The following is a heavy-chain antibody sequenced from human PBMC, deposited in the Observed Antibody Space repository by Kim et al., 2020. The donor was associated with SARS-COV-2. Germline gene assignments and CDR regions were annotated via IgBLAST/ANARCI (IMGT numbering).Heavy chain of an antibody. D-gene: IGHD6-19*01. V-gene: IGHV3-66*01. CDR3: SRGEYSSGAAGD. J-gene: IGHJ1*01. Sequence: GGSLRLSCAASGFTVSSNYMSWVRQAPGKGLEWVSVINSGGSTYYADSAMGRCITIRDNTNKTPYFQKISLRTEDKAADYCSRGEYSSGAAGDGGQGTLV. CDR2: INSGGST. CDR1: GFTVSSNY.